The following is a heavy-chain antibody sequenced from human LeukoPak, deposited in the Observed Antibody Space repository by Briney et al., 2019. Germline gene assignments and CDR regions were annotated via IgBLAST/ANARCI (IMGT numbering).Heavy chain of an antibody. CDR2: IYNTGNT. CDR3: ARDRIAAAGLDAFDI. V-gene: IGHV4-39*07. D-gene: IGHD6-13*01. Sequence: SETLSLTCTVFGDSISSSDYYWGWIRQPPGKEPEWIGSIYNTGNTYYNPSLKSRVTISLDTSNNQFSLKVTSVTAADTAVYYCARDRIAAAGLDAFDIWGQGTMVTVSS. CDR1: GDSISSSDYY. J-gene: IGHJ3*02.